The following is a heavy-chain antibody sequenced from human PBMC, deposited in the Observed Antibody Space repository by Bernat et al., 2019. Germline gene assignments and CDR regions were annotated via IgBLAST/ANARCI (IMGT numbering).Heavy chain of an antibody. CDR3: ARDCWGSTSCKGSDPFDY. Sequence: EVQLVESGGGLAKPGGSLRLSCAASGFTFSSYSMNWVRQAPGKGLEWVSSISSSSSYIYYADSVKGRFTISRDNAKNSLYLQMNSLRAEDTAVYYCARDCWGSTSCKGSDPFDYWGQGTLVTVSS. V-gene: IGHV3-21*01. CDR2: ISSSSSYI. J-gene: IGHJ4*02. D-gene: IGHD2-2*01. CDR1: GFTFSSYS.